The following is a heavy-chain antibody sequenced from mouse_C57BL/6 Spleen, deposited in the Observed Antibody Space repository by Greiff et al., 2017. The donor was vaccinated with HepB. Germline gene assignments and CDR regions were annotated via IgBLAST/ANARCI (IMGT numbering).Heavy chain of an antibody. J-gene: IGHJ2*01. Sequence: VQLKESVAELVRPGASVKLSCTASGFNIKNTYMHWVKQRPEQGLEWIGRIDPANGNTKYAPKFQGKATITADTSSNTAYLQLSSLTSEDTAIYYCAREVVSTMVSFDYWGQGTTLTVSS. D-gene: IGHD2-2*01. CDR2: IDPANGNT. CDR3: AREVVSTMVSFDY. V-gene: IGHV14-3*01. CDR1: GFNIKNTY.